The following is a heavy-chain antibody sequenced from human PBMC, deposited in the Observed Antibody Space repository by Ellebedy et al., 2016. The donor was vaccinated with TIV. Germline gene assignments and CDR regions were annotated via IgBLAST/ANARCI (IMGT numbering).Heavy chain of an antibody. CDR2: ISYDGSNK. CDR1: GFTFSSYA. Sequence: GESLKISXAASGFTFSSYAMHWVRQAPGKGLEWVAVISYDGSNKYYADSVKGRFTISRDNSKNTLYLQMNSLRVEDSAVYYCAKDKTAAGTGMMIDYWGQGTLVTVSS. V-gene: IGHV3-30-3*01. D-gene: IGHD6-13*01. J-gene: IGHJ4*02. CDR3: AKDKTAAGTGMMIDY.